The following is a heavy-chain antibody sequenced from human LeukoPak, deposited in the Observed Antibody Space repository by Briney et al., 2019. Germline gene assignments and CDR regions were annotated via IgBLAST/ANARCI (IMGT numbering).Heavy chain of an antibody. V-gene: IGHV3-9*01. D-gene: IGHD3-10*01. Sequence: GGSLRLSCAASGFTFDDYAMHWVRQAPGKGLEWVSGISWNSGSIGYADSVKGRFTISRDSAKNSLYLQMNSLRAEDTALYYCAKDGSGYYYGSGSHFDYWGQGTLVTVSS. CDR1: GFTFDDYA. CDR2: ISWNSGSI. CDR3: AKDGSGYYYGSGSHFDY. J-gene: IGHJ4*02.